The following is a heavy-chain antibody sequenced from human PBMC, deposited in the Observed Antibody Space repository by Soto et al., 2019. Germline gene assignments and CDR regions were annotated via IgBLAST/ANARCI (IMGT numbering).Heavy chain of an antibody. CDR1: GFTFSSYA. V-gene: IGHV3-23*01. D-gene: IGHD5-12*01. CDR2: ISGSGGST. J-gene: IGHJ4*02. Sequence: PGGSLRLSCAASGFTFSSYAMSWVRQAPGKGLEWVSAISGSGGSTYYADSVKGRFTISRDNSKNTLYLQMNSLRAEDTAVYYCARKRRYSGYSYYFDYWGQGTLVTVSS. CDR3: ARKRRYSGYSYYFDY.